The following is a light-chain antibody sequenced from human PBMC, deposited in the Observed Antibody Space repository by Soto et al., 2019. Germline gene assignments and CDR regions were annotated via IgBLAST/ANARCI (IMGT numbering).Light chain of an antibody. J-gene: IGKJ5*01. CDR3: QQSYSSPIT. CDR1: QSIGGY. V-gene: IGKV1-39*01. CDR2: AAS. Sequence: IQMTEDASTLSASVGDSITITCXASQSIGGYLTWYQQLPGKAPKLLIFAASGLQSGVPSRFSGSGSGTDFTLTVSSLQPEDFATYYCQQSYSSPITFAQGTRLEIK.